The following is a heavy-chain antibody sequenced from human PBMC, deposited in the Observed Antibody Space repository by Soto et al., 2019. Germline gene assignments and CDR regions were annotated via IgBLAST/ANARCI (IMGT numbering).Heavy chain of an antibody. Sequence: SETLSLTCTVSGGSISSGDYYWSWIRQPPGKGLEWIGYIYYSGSTYYNPSLKSRVTISVDTSKNQFSLKLSSVTAADTAVYYCARQEYSSSWSYFDYWGQGTLVTVSS. CDR3: ARQEYSSSWSYFDY. J-gene: IGHJ4*02. CDR1: GGSISSGDYY. D-gene: IGHD6-13*01. V-gene: IGHV4-30-4*01. CDR2: IYYSGST.